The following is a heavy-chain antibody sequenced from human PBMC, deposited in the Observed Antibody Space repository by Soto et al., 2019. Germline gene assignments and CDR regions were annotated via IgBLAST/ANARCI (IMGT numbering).Heavy chain of an antibody. D-gene: IGHD1-1*01. J-gene: IGHJ3*02. V-gene: IGHV3-21*04. CDR2: IRGFSPYT. Sequence: PGGSLRLSCISSGFTFRTYTMNWVRQAPGKGLEWVSGIRGFSPYTFYAESVKGRFTVSRDNAKKTLYLQMNSLRAEDTAVYFCTRGKYSVNWYEPSDIWGQGTMVTVSS. CDR1: GFTFRTYT. CDR3: TRGKYSVNWYEPSDI.